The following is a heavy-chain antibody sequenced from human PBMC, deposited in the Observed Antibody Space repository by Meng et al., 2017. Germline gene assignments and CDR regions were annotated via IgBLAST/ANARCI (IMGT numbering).Heavy chain of an antibody. J-gene: IGHJ4*02. D-gene: IGHD6-19*01. CDR2: INPIFSTA. CDR3: ARVSPPIAVAAPDY. V-gene: IGHV1-69*06. Sequence: QVQVVQSGAEVKKPGSSVKVSCKASGGTFSSYAISWVRQAPGQGLEWMGGINPIFSTANYAQKFQGRVTITADKSTSTAFMELSSLRSEDTAVYYCARVSPPIAVAAPDYWGQGTLVTVSS. CDR1: GGTFSSYA.